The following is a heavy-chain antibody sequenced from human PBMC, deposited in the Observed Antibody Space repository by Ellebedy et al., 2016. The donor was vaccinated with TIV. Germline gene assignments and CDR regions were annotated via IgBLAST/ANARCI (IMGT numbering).Heavy chain of an antibody. D-gene: IGHD2-15*01. J-gene: IGHJ4*02. CDR2: IYYTGSS. Sequence: MPSETLSLTCTVSGGSINSYFWNWMRQSPGKGLEWIGYIYYTGSSNYNPSLKSRVAISLDTSKSQVSLNLSSVSAADTAVYYCASHGYCSGGICSTYFDSWGQGTLVTVSS. CDR3: ASHGYCSGGICSTYFDS. V-gene: IGHV4-59*08. CDR1: GGSINSYF.